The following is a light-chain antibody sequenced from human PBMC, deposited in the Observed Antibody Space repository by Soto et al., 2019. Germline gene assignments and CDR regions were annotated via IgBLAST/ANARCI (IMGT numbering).Light chain of an antibody. CDR2: RAS. CDR3: QQYETYLWT. CDR1: QSISMW. V-gene: IGKV1-5*03. J-gene: IGKJ1*01. Sequence: DIQMTQSPPTLSASVGDTVTITCRASQSISMWLAWYQQKPGKAPKLLIYRASHLDSGVPSRFSGSGSETEFTLTISSLQPDDFATYYCQQYETYLWTVGQGTKVEIK.